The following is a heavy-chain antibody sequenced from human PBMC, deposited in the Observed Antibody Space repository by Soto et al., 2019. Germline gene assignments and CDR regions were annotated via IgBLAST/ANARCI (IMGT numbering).Heavy chain of an antibody. Sequence: GDSLHICCKGSGYCFTRSRVGWVRQMPGKGLEWMGIIYPGDSDTRYSPSFQGQVTISADKSISTAYLQWSSLKASDTAMYYCARDGGSGHYYMDVWGKGT. D-gene: IGHD2-15*01. CDR2: IYPGDSDT. CDR3: ARDGGSGHYYMDV. J-gene: IGHJ6*03. CDR1: GYCFTRSR. V-gene: IGHV5-51*01.